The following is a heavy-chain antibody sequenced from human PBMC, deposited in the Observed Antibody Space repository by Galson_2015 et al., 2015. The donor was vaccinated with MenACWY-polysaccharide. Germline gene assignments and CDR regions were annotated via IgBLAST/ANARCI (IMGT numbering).Heavy chain of an antibody. Sequence: SLRLSCAASGFNFSIYVMTWVRQAPGKGLEWVSAISSGSDTAYYTDSVKGRFTISRDNSKDTLHLQMESLRAEDTAVYYCVKGGWADNWGQGTLVTVSS. CDR2: ISSGSDTA. CDR1: GFNFSIYV. D-gene: IGHD1-26*01. V-gene: IGHV3-23*01. CDR3: VKGGWADN. J-gene: IGHJ4*02.